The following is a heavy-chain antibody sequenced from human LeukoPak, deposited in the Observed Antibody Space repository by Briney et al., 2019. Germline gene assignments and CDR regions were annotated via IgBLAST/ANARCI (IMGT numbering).Heavy chain of an antibody. V-gene: IGHV3-53*04. CDR3: ARDSMSGFGDFSPRDYYYGMDV. CDR1: GFTVSSNY. J-gene: IGHJ6*02. D-gene: IGHD3-10*01. Sequence: GGSLRLSCAASGFTVSSNYMSWVRQAPGKGLKWVSDIYSGGSTYYADSVKGRFTISRHNSKNTLYLQMNSLRAEDTAVYYCARDSMSGFGDFSPRDYYYGMDVWGQGTTVTVSS. CDR2: IYSGGST.